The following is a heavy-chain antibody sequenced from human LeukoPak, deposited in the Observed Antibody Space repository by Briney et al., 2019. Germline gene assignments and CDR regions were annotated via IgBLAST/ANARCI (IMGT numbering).Heavy chain of an antibody. CDR3: AKGSSSWYSLFDY. CDR2: ISGSGGST. CDR1: GFTVSSYA. Sequence: PGGSLRLSCAASGFTVSSYAMSWVRQAPGKGLEWVSAISGSGGSTYYADSVKGRFTVSRDNSKNTLYLQMNSLRVEDTAVYYCAKGSSSWYSLFDYWGQGTLVTVSS. V-gene: IGHV3-23*01. D-gene: IGHD6-13*01. J-gene: IGHJ4*02.